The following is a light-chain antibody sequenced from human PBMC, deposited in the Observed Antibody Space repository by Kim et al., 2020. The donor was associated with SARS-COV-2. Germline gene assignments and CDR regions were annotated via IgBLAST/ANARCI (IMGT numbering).Light chain of an antibody. CDR1: SGEIGTYDY. CDR2: DVT. Sequence: GQLVTTSCTGSSGEIGTYDYVSWYQQYPGKAPKLIIYDVTKRPSGVPDRFSGSKSANTASLTVSGLQAEDEADYYCSSYAGSNNGVFGGGTQLTVL. CDR3: SSYAGSNNGV. J-gene: IGLJ2*01. V-gene: IGLV2-8*01.